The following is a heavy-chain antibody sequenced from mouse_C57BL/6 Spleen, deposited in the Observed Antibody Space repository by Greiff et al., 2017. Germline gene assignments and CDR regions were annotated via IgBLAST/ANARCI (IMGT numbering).Heavy chain of an antibody. CDR1: GYTFTSYW. CDR3: ARAYGSSNLFAY. Sequence: QVQLKQPGAELVMPGASVKLSCKASGYTFTSYWMHWVKQRPGQGLEWIGEIDPSDSYTNYNQKFKGKSTLTVDKSSSTAYMQLSSLTSEDSAVYYCARAYGSSNLFAYWGQGTLVTVSA. CDR2: IDPSDSYT. J-gene: IGHJ3*01. D-gene: IGHD1-1*01. V-gene: IGHV1-69*01.